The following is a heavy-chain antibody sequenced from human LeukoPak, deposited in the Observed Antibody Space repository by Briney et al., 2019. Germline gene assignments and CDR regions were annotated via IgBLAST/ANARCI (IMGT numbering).Heavy chain of an antibody. CDR1: GYTFTSYA. D-gene: IGHD3-3*01. CDR3: ARVLVREFIFYYYYMDV. V-gene: IGHV1-3*01. J-gene: IGHJ6*03. CDR2: INAGNGNT. Sequence: ASVKVSCKASGYTFTSYAMHWVRQAPGQRLEWMGWINAGNGNTKYSQKFQGRVTITRDTSASTAYMELRSLRSDDTAVYYCARVLVREFIFYYYYMDVWGKGTTVTVSS.